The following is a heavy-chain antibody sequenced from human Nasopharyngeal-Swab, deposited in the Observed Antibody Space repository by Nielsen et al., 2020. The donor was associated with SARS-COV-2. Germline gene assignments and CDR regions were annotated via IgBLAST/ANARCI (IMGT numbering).Heavy chain of an antibody. Sequence: GESLKISCAASGFSVSSNYMNWVRQAPGKGPEWVSVIYSGGSTYYADSVKGRFTISRDNSKNTLYLQMNSLRAEDTAVYCCARGTPGGILEWSTPFDYWGQGTLVTVSS. CDR2: IYSGGST. CDR3: ARGTPGGILEWSTPFDY. CDR1: GFSVSSNY. V-gene: IGHV3-66*01. J-gene: IGHJ4*02. D-gene: IGHD3-3*01.